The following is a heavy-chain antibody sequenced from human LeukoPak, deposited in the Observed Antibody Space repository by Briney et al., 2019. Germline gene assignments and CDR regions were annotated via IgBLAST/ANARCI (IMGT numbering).Heavy chain of an antibody. D-gene: IGHD3-10*01. CDR1: GGSISNYY. Sequence: SETLSLTCTVSGGSISNYYWTWIRQPPGKGLEWIGYIYYSGSTNYNPSLRSRATISVDTSKKQFSLNLSSVTAADTALYYCARVATMVWGSNGMDVWGKGTTVTVSS. CDR2: IYYSGST. J-gene: IGHJ6*04. CDR3: ARVATMVWGSNGMDV. V-gene: IGHV4-59*01.